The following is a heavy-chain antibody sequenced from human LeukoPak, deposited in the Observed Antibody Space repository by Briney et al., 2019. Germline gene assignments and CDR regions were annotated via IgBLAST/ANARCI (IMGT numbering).Heavy chain of an antibody. CDR1: GYTFTSYY. CDR2: INPSGGST. Sequence: GPVKVSCKASGYTFTSYYMHWVRQAPGQGLEWMGIINPSGGSTSYAQKFQGRVTMTRDTSTSTVYMELSSLRSEDTAVYYCARASYYYDSSGVFWADWGQGTLVTVSS. J-gene: IGHJ4*02. D-gene: IGHD3-22*01. CDR3: ARASYYYDSSGVFWAD. V-gene: IGHV1-46*01.